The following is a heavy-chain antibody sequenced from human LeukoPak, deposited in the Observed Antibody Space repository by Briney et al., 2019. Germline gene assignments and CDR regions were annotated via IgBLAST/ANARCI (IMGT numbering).Heavy chain of an antibody. CDR2: IKQDGNEK. Sequence: GGSLRLSCATSGFTFSSYWMTWVRQAPGKGLEWVAKIKQDGNEKCYVDSVKGRFTISRDNAKTSLYLQMNSLRIEDTAVYYCARDLGSGWFDPWGQGTLVTVSS. CDR1: GFTFSSYW. V-gene: IGHV3-7*01. J-gene: IGHJ5*02. D-gene: IGHD2-2*03. CDR3: ARDLGSGWFDP.